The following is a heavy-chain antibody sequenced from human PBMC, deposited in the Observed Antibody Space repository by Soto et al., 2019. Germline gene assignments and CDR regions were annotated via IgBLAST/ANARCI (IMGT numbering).Heavy chain of an antibody. D-gene: IGHD2-15*01. CDR2: INHSGST. V-gene: IGHV4-34*01. Sequence: QVQLQQWGAGLLKPSETLSLTCAVYGGSFSGYYWSWIRQPPGKGLEWIGEINHSGSTNYNPSLKSRVTISVDTSKNQFSLKLSSVTAADTAVYYCASATTYCSGGSCYSRSSYSYYGMDVWGQGTTVTVSS. CDR1: GGSFSGYY. CDR3: ASATTYCSGGSCYSRSSYSYYGMDV. J-gene: IGHJ6*02.